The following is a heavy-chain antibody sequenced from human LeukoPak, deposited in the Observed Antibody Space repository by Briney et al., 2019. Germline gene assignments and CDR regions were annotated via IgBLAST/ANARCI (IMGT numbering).Heavy chain of an antibody. CDR3: VTASFDY. CDR1: GFTVXXXX. Sequence: GGSLRLSCXXSGFTVXXXXXXXXRQAPXKGLEWXSVIYSGGSXXYXXSVKGXXXXXXDNSKNTLYLQMNSLRAEDTAVYYCVTASFDYWGQGTLVTVSS. V-gene: IGHV3-66*01. J-gene: IGHJ4*02. CDR2: IYSGGSX. D-gene: IGHD5-18*01.